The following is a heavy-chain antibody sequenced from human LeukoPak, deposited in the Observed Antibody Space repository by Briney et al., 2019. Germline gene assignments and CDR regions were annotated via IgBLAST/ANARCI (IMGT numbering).Heavy chain of an antibody. V-gene: IGHV1-18*01. D-gene: IGHD3-16*02. CDR2: ISGYNGNT. CDR3: ARDGLRLGELSLYHIVDY. J-gene: IGHJ4*02. CDR1: GYTFTTYG. Sequence: ASVKVSCKTSGYTFTTYGITWVRQAPGQGLEWMGWISGYNGNTNYAQMLQGRVTMTTDTSTSTVYMELRSLRSDDTAVYYCARDGLRLGELSLYHIVDYWGQGTLVTVSS.